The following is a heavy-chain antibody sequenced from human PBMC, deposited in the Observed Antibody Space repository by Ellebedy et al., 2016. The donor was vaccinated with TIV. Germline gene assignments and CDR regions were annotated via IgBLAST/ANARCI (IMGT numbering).Heavy chain of an antibody. V-gene: IGHV4-59*08. J-gene: IGHJ6*02. Sequence: SETLSLTCTVSGGSISSYYWSWIRQPPGKGLEWIGYIYYSGSTNYNPSLKSRVTISVDTSKNQFSLKLSSVTAADTAVYYCASLWGRYYYGMDVWGQGTTVTASS. CDR3: ASLWGRYYYGMDV. CDR1: GGSISSYY. CDR2: IYYSGST. D-gene: IGHD2/OR15-2a*01.